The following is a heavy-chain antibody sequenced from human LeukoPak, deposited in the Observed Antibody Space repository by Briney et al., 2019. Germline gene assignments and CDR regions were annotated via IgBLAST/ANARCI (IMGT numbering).Heavy chain of an antibody. CDR3: ARDGSPITGGFDY. CDR2: IKQDGSEK. J-gene: IGHJ4*02. CDR1: GFTFSSYW. Sequence: GSLRLSCAASGFTFSSYWMSWVRQAPGKGLEWVANIKQDGSEKYYVDSVKGRFTISRDNAKNSLYLQTNSLRAEDTAVYYCARDGSPITGGFDYWGQGTLVTVSS. V-gene: IGHV3-7*01. D-gene: IGHD5-24*01.